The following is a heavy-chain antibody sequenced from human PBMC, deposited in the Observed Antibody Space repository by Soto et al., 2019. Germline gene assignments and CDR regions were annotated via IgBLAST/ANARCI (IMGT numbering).Heavy chain of an antibody. CDR2: ISGTSDYI. Sequence: GSLRLSCAASGFTFSISSMNWVRQAPGKGLEWVSSISGTSDYISYADSVKGRFTISRDNAKNSLYLQMNSLRAEDTAVYYCAKDGNYGSGSYVGTLFYYYYGMDVWGQGTTVTVSS. D-gene: IGHD3-10*01. V-gene: IGHV3-21*01. J-gene: IGHJ6*02. CDR3: AKDGNYGSGSYVGTLFYYYYGMDV. CDR1: GFTFSISS.